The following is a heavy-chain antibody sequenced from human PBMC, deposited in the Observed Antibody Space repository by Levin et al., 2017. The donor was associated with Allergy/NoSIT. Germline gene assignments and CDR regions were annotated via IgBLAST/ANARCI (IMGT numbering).Heavy chain of an antibody. CDR3: AKETGLAGGVSFDC. CDR1: GLTFSTYA. D-gene: IGHD2-8*02. Sequence: HPGGSLRLSCAASGLTFSTYAMTWVRQAPGKGLEWVSGINGNGDGTYYADSVNGRFTVSRDNAKNTLYLQVDSLRADDTAVYYCAKETGLAGGVSFDCWGQGTLVTVSS. J-gene: IGHJ4*02. CDR2: INGNGDGT. V-gene: IGHV3-23*01.